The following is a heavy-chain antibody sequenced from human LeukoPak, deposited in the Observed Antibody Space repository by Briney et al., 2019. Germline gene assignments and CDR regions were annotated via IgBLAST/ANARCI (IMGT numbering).Heavy chain of an antibody. V-gene: IGHV4-34*01. CDR1: GGSFSGYY. J-gene: IGHJ4*02. D-gene: IGHD1-1*01. Sequence: SETLSLTCAVYGGSFSGYYWSWIRQPPGKGLEWIGEINHSGSTYYNPSLKSRVTISVDTSKNKVSLKLSSVTAADTAVYYCARVQLETFDYWGQGTLVTVSS. CDR2: INHSGST. CDR3: ARVQLETFDY.